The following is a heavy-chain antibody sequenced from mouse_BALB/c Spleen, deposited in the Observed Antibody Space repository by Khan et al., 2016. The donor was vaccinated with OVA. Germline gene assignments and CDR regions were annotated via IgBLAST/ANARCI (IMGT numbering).Heavy chain of an antibody. CDR2: INSNGGST. V-gene: IGHV5-6-3*01. J-gene: IGHJ4*01. Sequence: EVELVESGGGLVQPGGSLKISCAASGFTFSRYGMSWVRQTPDKRLELVATINSNGGSTYYPDSVKGRFTISRDNAKNTLYLQMSSLKSEDTAMYYCARGWAMDYWGQGTSVTVSS. CDR3: ARGWAMDY. D-gene: IGHD1-1*02. CDR1: GFTFSRYG.